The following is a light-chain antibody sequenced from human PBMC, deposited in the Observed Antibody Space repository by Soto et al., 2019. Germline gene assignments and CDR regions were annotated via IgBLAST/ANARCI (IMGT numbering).Light chain of an antibody. CDR1: QSVSGW. Sequence: DIQMTQSPSALSSSVGDTFTITCRASQSVSGWLAWYQQKPGKAPNLLIYDASTLHSGVPSRFSGSGSGTKFTLTIASLQPDDFATYYCQQYETFSGTFGPGTKVDI. V-gene: IGKV1-5*01. J-gene: IGKJ1*01. CDR2: DAS. CDR3: QQYETFSGT.